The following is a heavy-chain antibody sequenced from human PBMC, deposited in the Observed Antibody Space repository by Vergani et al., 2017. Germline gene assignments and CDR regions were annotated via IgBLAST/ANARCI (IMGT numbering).Heavy chain of an antibody. V-gene: IGHV3-30*02. J-gene: IGHJ1*01. D-gene: IGHD1-1*01. Sequence: QVQLVESGGGVVQRGGSLRLSCATSGFTLSNYDMQWIRQGPGKGLEFVAFIQFDGSNQYYADSVKGRFTLSRDFSKNTLYLQMNSLRTDDTATYYCATKSCGTPGCQIGYFREWGQGTLVTVSS. CDR1: GFTLSNYD. CDR2: IQFDGSNQ. CDR3: ATKSCGTPGCQIGYFRE.